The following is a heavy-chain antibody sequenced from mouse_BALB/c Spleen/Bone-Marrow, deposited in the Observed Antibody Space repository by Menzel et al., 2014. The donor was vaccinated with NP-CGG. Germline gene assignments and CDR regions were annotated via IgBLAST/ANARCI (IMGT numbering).Heavy chain of an antibody. D-gene: IGHD1-1*01. CDR1: GFTFSDYY. CDR2: ISDGGSYT. CDR3: ARGSSYLDY. V-gene: IGHV5-4*02. Sequence: EVKLVESGGGLVKPGGSLKLSCAASGFTFSDYYMYWVRQTPEKRLEWVATISDGGSYTYYPDSVKGRFTISRDNAKNNLYLQMSSLKSGDTAMYYCARGSSYLDYWGQGTTLTVSS. J-gene: IGHJ2*01.